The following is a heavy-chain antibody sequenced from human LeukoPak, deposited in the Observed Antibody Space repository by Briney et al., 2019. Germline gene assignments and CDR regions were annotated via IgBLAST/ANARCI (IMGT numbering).Heavy chain of an antibody. D-gene: IGHD4-17*01. CDR2: IYYSGST. Sequence: AETLSLTCTVSGGSISSNRYNWAWIRQSPGKGLEWIGYIYYSGSTNYNPSLKSRVTISVDTSKNQFSLKLSSVTAADTAVYYCARRNGDLDYWGQGTLVTVSS. CDR1: GGSISSNRYN. V-gene: IGHV4-61*05. CDR3: ARRNGDLDY. J-gene: IGHJ4*02.